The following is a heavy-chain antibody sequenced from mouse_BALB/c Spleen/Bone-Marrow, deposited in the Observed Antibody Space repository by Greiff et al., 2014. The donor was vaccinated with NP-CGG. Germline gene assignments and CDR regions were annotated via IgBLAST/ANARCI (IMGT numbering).Heavy chain of an antibody. J-gene: IGHJ4*01. CDR3: ARVYGSSYDPYYYAMDY. D-gene: IGHD1-1*01. CDR2: IWAGGST. V-gene: IGHV2-9*02. CDR1: GFSLTSYG. Sequence: QVQLQQPGPGLVAPSQSLSITCTVSGFSLTSYGVYWARQPPGKGLEWLGVIWAGGSTNYNSALMSRLSISKDTSKSQVFLKMNSLQTDDTAMYYCARVYGSSYDPYYYAMDYWGQGTSVTVSS.